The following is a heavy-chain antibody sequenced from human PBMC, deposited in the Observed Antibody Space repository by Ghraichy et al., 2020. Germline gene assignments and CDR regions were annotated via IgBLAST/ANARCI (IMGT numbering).Heavy chain of an antibody. D-gene: IGHD3-22*01. J-gene: IGHJ6*02. Sequence: SETLSLTCAVYGGSLSGYYWSWIRQPPGKGLEWIGEINHSGSTNYNPSLKSRVTISVDTSKNQFSLKLSSVTAADTAVYYCARQGQYYYDSSGFGPDVWGQGTTVTVSS. CDR2: INHSGST. CDR3: ARQGQYYYDSSGFGPDV. V-gene: IGHV4-34*01. CDR1: GGSLSGYY.